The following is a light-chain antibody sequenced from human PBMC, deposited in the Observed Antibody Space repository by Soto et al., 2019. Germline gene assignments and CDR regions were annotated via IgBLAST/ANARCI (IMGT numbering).Light chain of an antibody. CDR1: QGISSW. CDR3: QQGNSFPIT. J-gene: IGKJ5*01. CDR2: AAS. V-gene: IGKV1-12*01. Sequence: DIQMTQSPSSVYASVGERVTITCRASQGISSWLAWYQQKPGKAPNLLIYAASILRSGVPSRFSDSRSGTHVTLTLSSLQPDDFAPYYFQQGNSFPITFGQRTRLETK.